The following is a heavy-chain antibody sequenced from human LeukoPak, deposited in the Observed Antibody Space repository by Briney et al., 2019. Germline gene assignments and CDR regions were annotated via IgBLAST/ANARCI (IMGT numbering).Heavy chain of an antibody. D-gene: IGHD3-22*01. J-gene: IGHJ2*01. V-gene: IGHV4-59*08. CDR1: GGSISSYY. Sequence: SETLSLTCTVSGGSISSYYWSWIRQPPGKGLEWIGYIYYSGSTNYNPSLKSRVTISVDTSKNQFSLKLSSVTAADTAVYYCARLGLYYDSSGYYFGYFDLWGRGTLVTVS. CDR3: ARLGLYYDSSGYYFGYFDL. CDR2: IYYSGST.